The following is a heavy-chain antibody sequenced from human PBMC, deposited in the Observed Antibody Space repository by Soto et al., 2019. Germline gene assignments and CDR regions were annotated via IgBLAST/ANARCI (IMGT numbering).Heavy chain of an antibody. J-gene: IGHJ5*02. CDR1: GYTFTSYD. Sequence: QVQLVQSGAEVKKPGASVKVSCKASGYTFTSYDINWVRQATGQGLEWMGWMNPNSGNTGYAQKFQGRVTMTRNTSISTAYMELSSLRSEDTAVYYCASRRNYDFWSGYYTWFDPWGQGTLVTVSS. CDR3: ASRRNYDFWSGYYTWFDP. CDR2: MNPNSGNT. V-gene: IGHV1-8*01. D-gene: IGHD3-3*01.